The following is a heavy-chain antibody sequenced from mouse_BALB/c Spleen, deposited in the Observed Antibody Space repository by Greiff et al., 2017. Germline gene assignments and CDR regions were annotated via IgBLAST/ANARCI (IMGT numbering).Heavy chain of an antibody. CDR1: GFTITDYY. V-gene: IGHV7-3*02. CDR3: ARVITTGPMDY. J-gene: IGHJ4*01. Sequence: DVKLVESGGGLVQPGGSLRLSCATSGFTITDYYMSWVRQPPGKALEWLGFIRNKANGYTTEYSASVKGRFTISRDNSQSILYLQMNTLRAEDSATYYCARVITTGPMDYGGQGTSVTVSS. CDR2: IRNKANGYTT. D-gene: IGHD2-4*01.